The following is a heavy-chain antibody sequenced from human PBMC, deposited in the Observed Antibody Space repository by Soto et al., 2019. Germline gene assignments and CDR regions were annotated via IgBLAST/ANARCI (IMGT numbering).Heavy chain of an antibody. Sequence: EVQLVESGGGLVKPGGSLRLSCAASGFTFSNAWMSWVRQAPGKGLEWVGRIKSKTDGGTTDYAAPVKGRFTISRDDSKNTLYLQMNSLKTEDTAVYYCTTVGGVGATVYYFDYWGQGTLVTVSS. D-gene: IGHD1-26*01. J-gene: IGHJ4*02. CDR3: TTVGGVGATVYYFDY. CDR1: GFTFSNAW. V-gene: IGHV3-15*01. CDR2: IKSKTDGGTT.